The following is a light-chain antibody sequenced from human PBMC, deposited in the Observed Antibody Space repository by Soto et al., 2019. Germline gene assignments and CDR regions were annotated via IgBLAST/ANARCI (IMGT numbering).Light chain of an antibody. J-gene: IGKJ2*01. CDR3: QHRSSSPPT. CDR1: QSVSVY. Sequence: EIVLTQSPATLSLSPGERATLSCRASQSVSVYLAWYQQKPGQAPRLLIYDASSRAPGIPVRFSGSGSGTDFTLTISSLEPEDFAVYYCQHRSSSPPTFGQGTKLDIK. V-gene: IGKV3-11*01. CDR2: DAS.